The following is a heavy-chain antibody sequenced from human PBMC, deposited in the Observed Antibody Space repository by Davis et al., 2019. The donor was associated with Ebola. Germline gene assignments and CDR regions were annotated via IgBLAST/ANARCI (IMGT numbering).Heavy chain of an antibody. CDR2: IRSKANSYAT. J-gene: IGHJ4*02. Sequence: GESLKISCAASGFTFSDSAMHWVRQASGRGLEWVGRIRSKANSYATTYAASVKGRFTISRDDSENTAYLQMNSLKMDDTAVYYCTNRKNEYWGQGTLVTVSS. V-gene: IGHV3-73*01. CDR3: TNRKNEY. CDR1: GFTFSDSA.